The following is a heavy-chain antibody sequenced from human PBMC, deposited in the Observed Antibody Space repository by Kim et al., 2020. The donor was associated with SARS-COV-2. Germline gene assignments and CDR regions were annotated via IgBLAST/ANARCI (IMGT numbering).Heavy chain of an antibody. V-gene: IGHV1-18*04. J-gene: IGHJ6*02. CDR2: ISAYNGNT. CDR3: ARFLRVIRHLSLTDYYYGMDV. D-gene: IGHD2-21*01. Sequence: ASVKVSCKASGYTFTSYGISWVRQAPGQGLEWMGWISAYNGNTNYAQKLQGRVTMTTDTSTSTAYMELRSLRSDDTAVYYCARFLRVIRHLSLTDYYYGMDVWGQGTTVTVSS. CDR1: GYTFTSYG.